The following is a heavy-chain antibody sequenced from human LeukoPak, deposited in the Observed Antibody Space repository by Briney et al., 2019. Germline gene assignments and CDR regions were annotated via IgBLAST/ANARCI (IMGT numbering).Heavy chain of an antibody. D-gene: IGHD7-27*01. CDR2: INPSGGST. Sequence: ASVKVSCKASGYTFTSYYMHWVRQAPGQGLEWMGIINPSGGSTTYAQKFQGRVTMTRETSTSTVYMELSSLGSEDTAVYYCARDQLGGYGNVLGTYYYYYMDVWGKGTTVTVSS. J-gene: IGHJ6*03. CDR3: ARDQLGGYGNVLGTYYYYYMDV. V-gene: IGHV1-46*01. CDR1: GYTFTSYY.